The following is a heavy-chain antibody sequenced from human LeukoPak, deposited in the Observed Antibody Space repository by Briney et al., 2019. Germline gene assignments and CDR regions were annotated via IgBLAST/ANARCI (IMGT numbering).Heavy chain of an antibody. J-gene: IGHJ6*03. D-gene: IGHD2-2*01. V-gene: IGHV4-59*01. CDR3: ARVIVVPAANYYYYYMDV. CDR1: GGSISSYY. Sequence: SETLSLTCTVSGGSISSYYWSWIRQPPGKGLEWIGYIYYSGSTNYNPSLKSRVTISVDTSKNQFSLKLSSVTAADTAVYYCARVIVVPAANYYYYYMDVWGEGTTVTISS. CDR2: IYYSGST.